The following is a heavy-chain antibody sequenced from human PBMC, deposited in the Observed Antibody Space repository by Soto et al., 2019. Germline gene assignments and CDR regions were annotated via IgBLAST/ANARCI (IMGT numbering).Heavy chain of an antibody. CDR3: AREVRIAAAGWFDY. D-gene: IGHD6-13*01. Sequence: GGSLRLSCAASGFTFSSYGMHWVRQAPGKGLEWVAVIWYDGSNKYYADSVKGRFTISRDNSKNTLYLQMNSLRAEDTAVYYCAREVRIAAAGWFDYWGQGTLVTVSS. V-gene: IGHV3-33*01. CDR1: GFTFSSYG. J-gene: IGHJ4*02. CDR2: IWYDGSNK.